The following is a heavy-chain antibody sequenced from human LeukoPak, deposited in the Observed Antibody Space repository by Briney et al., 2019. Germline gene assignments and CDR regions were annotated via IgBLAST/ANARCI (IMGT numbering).Heavy chain of an antibody. J-gene: IGHJ4*02. CDR1: GYTFTSYG. Sequence: ASVNVSFKASGYTFTSYGISWVRQAPGQGLEWMGWISAYNGNTNYAQKLQGRVTMTTDTSTSTAYMELRSLRSDDTAVYYCASPSTDYYDSSGYSPLDYWGQGTLVTGAS. D-gene: IGHD3-22*01. CDR3: ASPSTDYYDSSGYSPLDY. CDR2: ISAYNGNT. V-gene: IGHV1-18*01.